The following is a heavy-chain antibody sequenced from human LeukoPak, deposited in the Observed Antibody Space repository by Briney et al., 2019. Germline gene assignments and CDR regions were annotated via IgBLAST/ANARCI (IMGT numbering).Heavy chain of an antibody. Sequence: SVKVSSKASGFTFTSSAMQWVRQARGQRLEWIGWIVVGSGNTNYAQKFQERVTITRDMSTSTAYMELSSLRSEDTAVYYCAADSVRGVIITGYYMDVWGKGTTVTVSS. V-gene: IGHV1-58*02. CDR2: IVVGSGNT. CDR3: AADSVRGVIITGYYMDV. CDR1: GFTFTSSA. D-gene: IGHD3-10*01. J-gene: IGHJ6*03.